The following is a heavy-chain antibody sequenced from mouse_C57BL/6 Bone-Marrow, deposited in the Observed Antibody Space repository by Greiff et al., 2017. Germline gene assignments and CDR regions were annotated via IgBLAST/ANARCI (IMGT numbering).Heavy chain of an antibody. CDR1: GYTFTSYW. V-gene: IGHV1-50*01. Sequence: QVQLQQPGAELVKPGASVKLSCTASGYTFTSYWMQWVKPRPGQGLEWIGEIDPSDSYTNYNPKFKGKATLTVDTSSSTAYMQLSSLTSEDSAVYDCASQTGTDFDDWCQGTTLTVSS. J-gene: IGHJ2*01. D-gene: IGHD4-1*01. CDR2: IDPSDSYT. CDR3: ASQTGTDFDD.